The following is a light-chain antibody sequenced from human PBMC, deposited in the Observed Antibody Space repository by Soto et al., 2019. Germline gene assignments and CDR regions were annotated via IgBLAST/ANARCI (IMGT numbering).Light chain of an antibody. V-gene: IGKV1-6*01. J-gene: IGKJ2*01. Sequence: AIPMTQSPYSLSASVGDRVTITCRASQGIRNDLGWYQQKPGKAPKLLIYAASSLQSGVPSRFSGSGSGTDFTLTISSLQPEDFATYYCLQDYNYPYTFGQGTKLEI. CDR3: LQDYNYPYT. CDR2: AAS. CDR1: QGIRND.